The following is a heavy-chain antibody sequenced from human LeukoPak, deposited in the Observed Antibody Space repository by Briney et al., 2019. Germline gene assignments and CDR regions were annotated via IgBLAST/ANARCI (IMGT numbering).Heavy chain of an antibody. CDR3: ARGFSSKAFDI. CDR1: GGSFSGYY. Sequence: SETLSLTCAVYGGSFSGYYWSWIRQPPGKGLEWIGEINHSGSTNYNPSLKSRVTISVDTSKNQFSLKLSSVTAADTAVYYCARGFSSKAFDIWGQGQWSPSLQ. D-gene: IGHD2-2*01. CDR2: INHSGST. J-gene: IGHJ3*02. V-gene: IGHV4-34*01.